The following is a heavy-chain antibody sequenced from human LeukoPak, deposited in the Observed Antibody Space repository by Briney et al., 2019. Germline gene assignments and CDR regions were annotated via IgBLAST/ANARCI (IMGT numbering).Heavy chain of an antibody. CDR3: AKDYGYSYGLGFDY. CDR1: GFTFSSYA. J-gene: IGHJ4*02. Sequence: QPGGSLRLFCAASGFTFSSYAMSWVRQAPGKGLEWVSAISGSGGSTYYADSVKGRFTISRDNSKNTLYLQMNSLRAEDTAVYYCAKDYGYSYGLGFDYWGQGTLVTVSS. CDR2: ISGSGGST. V-gene: IGHV3-23*01. D-gene: IGHD5-18*01.